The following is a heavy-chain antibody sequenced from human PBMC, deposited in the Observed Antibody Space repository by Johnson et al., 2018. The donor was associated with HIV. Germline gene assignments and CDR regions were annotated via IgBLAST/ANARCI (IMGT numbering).Heavy chain of an antibody. V-gene: IGHV3-20*04. Sequence: EVQLVESGGGVVRPGGSLRLSCVASGFTFDDYGMSWVRQAPGKGLEWVSGINWNGGRRGYVDSVNGRFTISRDNARNSLHLEMNSLGAEDTAFYFCAKDIRVKELRFLERLLVLGIFDIWGQGTMVTVSA. CDR2: INWNGGRR. CDR3: AKDIRVKELRFLERLLVLGIFDI. J-gene: IGHJ3*02. CDR1: GFTFDDYG. D-gene: IGHD3-3*01.